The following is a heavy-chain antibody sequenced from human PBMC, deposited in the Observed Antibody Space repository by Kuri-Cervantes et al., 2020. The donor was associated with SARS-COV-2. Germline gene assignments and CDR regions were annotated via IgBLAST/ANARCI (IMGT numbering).Heavy chain of an antibody. V-gene: IGHV4-39*01. D-gene: IGHD6-13*01. CDR1: GGSISSSSYY. CDR3: ERLEIPLVAAAYAY. Sequence: GSLRLSCTVSGGSISSSSYYWGWIRQPPGKGLEWIGSIYYSGSTYYNPSLKSRVTISVDTSKNQFSLKLSSVTAADTAVYYCERLEIPLVAAAYAYWGQGTLVTVSS. J-gene: IGHJ4*02. CDR2: IYYSGST.